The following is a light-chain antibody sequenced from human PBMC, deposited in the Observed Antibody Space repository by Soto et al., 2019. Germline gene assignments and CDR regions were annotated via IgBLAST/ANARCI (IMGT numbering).Light chain of an antibody. CDR2: EVS. V-gene: IGLV2-23*02. CDR3: CSYAGGTSWV. J-gene: IGLJ3*02. Sequence: ALTQPASVSGSPGQSITISCTGTGSDVGSYILVSWYQQHPGKAPKLIIYEVSERPSGVSDRFSGSKSDNTASLTISGLQAEDEADYYCCSYAGGTSWVFGGGTKLTVL. CDR1: GSDVGSYIL.